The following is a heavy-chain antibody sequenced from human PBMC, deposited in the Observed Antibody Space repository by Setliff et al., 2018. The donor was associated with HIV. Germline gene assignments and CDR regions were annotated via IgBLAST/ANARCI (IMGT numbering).Heavy chain of an antibody. J-gene: IGHJ5*02. D-gene: IGHD3-9*01. V-gene: IGHV1-2*02. CDR1: GYTFTAYY. CDR3: ARAGVLRYPAAWFDP. CDR2: INPNSGNT. Sequence: ASVKVSCKASGYTFTAYYMHWVRQAPGQGLEWMGWINPNSGNTKYAQKFQDRVTMTRDTSISTAYMELSRLRSDDTAVYYCARAGVLRYPAAWFDPWGQGTLVTVSS.